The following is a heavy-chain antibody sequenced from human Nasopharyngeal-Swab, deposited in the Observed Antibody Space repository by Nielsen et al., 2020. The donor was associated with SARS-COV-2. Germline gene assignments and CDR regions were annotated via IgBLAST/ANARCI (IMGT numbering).Heavy chain of an antibody. V-gene: IGHV4-34*01. CDR3: ARTLNSGYSSSWYRDYYYGMDV. CDR2: INHSGSS. CDR1: GGSFSGYY. Sequence: GSLRLSCAVYGGSFSGYYWSWVRQPPGKGLEWIGEINHSGSSNYKPSLRSRVTISIDTSKNQFSLKVTSVTAADTAVYYCARTLNSGYSSSWYRDYYYGMDVWGQGTTVTVSS. J-gene: IGHJ6*02. D-gene: IGHD6-13*01.